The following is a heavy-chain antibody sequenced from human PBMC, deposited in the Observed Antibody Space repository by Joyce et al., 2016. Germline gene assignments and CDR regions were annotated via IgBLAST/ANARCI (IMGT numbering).Heavy chain of an antibody. Sequence: VQLVESGGGVVHPGGSLSFSCAASGFSFDSYGMHWVRQTPGRGLEWVAIIWHDGSKKYYADSVRGRFTSSRDNSKSTVDLQMKGLTVDDTAVYYCAVAVVVTAIPDYWGPGTLVTVSS. CDR3: AVAVVVTAIPDY. J-gene: IGHJ4*02. CDR1: GFSFDSYG. D-gene: IGHD2-21*02. CDR2: IWHDGSKK. V-gene: IGHV3-33*01.